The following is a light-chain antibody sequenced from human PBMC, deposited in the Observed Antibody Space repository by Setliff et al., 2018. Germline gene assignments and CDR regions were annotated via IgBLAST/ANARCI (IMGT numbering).Light chain of an antibody. CDR1: RSNVGPNT. J-gene: IGLJ2*01. CDR3: ATWDDGLNGAV. V-gene: IGLV1-44*01. CDR2: GNS. Sequence: ALTQPPSASGTPGQRVTISCSGSRSNVGPNTVDWYQQVPGTAPKLLVFGNSQRPSEVPDRFSGSKSGTTASLVISGLQSEDEADYYCATWDDGLNGAVFGGGTK.